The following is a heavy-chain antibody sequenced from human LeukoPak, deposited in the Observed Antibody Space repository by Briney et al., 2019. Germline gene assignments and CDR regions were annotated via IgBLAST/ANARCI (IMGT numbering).Heavy chain of an antibody. V-gene: IGHV4-34*01. D-gene: IGHD3-3*01. CDR1: GGSFSDYS. CDR3: ARGRFGVVTMAYYYFMDV. J-gene: IGHJ6*03. Sequence: SETLSLTCAVYGGSFSDYSWTWIRQPPGKGLEWIGQISHSGSTNYRPSLKSRVTISVATSKNQFSLNLTSVIAADTAVYYCARGRFGVVTMAYYYFMDVWGKGTTVTVSS. CDR2: ISHSGST.